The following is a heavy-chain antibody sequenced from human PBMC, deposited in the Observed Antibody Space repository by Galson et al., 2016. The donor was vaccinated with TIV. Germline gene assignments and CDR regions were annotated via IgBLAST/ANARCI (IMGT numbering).Heavy chain of an antibody. CDR1: GFTFDVYA. D-gene: IGHD6-6*01. CDR2: ITWIGDT. J-gene: IGHJ5*02. V-gene: IGHV3-43D*03. CDR3: STWDRPSSRWFDL. Sequence: SLRLSCAASGFTFDVYAMHWVRQAPGRVLEWVSLITWIGDTYYAESVKGRFTISRDKSENSLYLQMNSLRVEDTTLYYCSTWDRPSSRWFDLWGQGTLVTVSS.